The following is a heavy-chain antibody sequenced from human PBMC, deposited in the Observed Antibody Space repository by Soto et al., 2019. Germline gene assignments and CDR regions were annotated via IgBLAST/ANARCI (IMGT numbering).Heavy chain of an antibody. Sequence: GGSLRVSCAASGFSFSISRMHWVRQSPGKGPEWVALISYDGTNKFYADSVKGRFTISRDNSKSTLYLQVDSLRPEDAAVYYCARDPKTSGGQHWAFNYFDSWGQGTLVTVSS. D-gene: IGHD7-27*01. CDR1: GFSFSISR. J-gene: IGHJ4*02. CDR3: ARDPKTSGGQHWAFNYFDS. V-gene: IGHV3-30-3*01. CDR2: ISYDGTNK.